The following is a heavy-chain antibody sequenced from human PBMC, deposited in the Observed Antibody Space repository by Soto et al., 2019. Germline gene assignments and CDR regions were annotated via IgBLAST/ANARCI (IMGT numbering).Heavy chain of an antibody. CDR2: IVVGSGNT. J-gene: IGHJ4*02. CDR3: AVYWSGGSCYLFAY. Sequence: GQRLEWIGWIVVGSGNTNYAQKFQERVTITRDMSTSTAYMELSSLGSEDTAVYYCAVYWSGGSCYLFAYWGQGTPVTVSS. D-gene: IGHD2-15*01. V-gene: IGHV1-58*01.